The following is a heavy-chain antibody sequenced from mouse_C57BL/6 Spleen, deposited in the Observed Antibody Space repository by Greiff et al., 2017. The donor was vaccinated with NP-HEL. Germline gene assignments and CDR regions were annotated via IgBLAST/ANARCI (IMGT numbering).Heavy chain of an antibody. CDR2: INPGSGGT. D-gene: IGHD1-1*01. Sequence: VQLQQSGAELVRPGTSVKVSCKASGYAFTNYLIEWVKQRPGQGLEWIGVINPGSGGTNYNEKFKGKATLTADKSSSTAYMQLSSLTSEDSAVYYCARYYGSSYVGFAYWGQGTLVTVSA. V-gene: IGHV1-54*01. J-gene: IGHJ3*01. CDR3: ARYYGSSYVGFAY. CDR1: GYAFTNYL.